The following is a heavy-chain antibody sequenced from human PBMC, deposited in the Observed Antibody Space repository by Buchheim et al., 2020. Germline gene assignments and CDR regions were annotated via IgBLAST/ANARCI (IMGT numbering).Heavy chain of an antibody. CDR3: AKGIYGSGSYYNDY. J-gene: IGHJ4*02. Sequence: EVQLVESGGGLVQPGGSLRLSCAASGFTFSSYAMSWVRQAPGKGLEWVSAISGSGGSKYYADSVKGRFNISRDHSKNPLYLQMNGLRAEDTAVYYCAKGIYGSGSYYNDYWGQGTL. CDR1: GFTFSSYA. D-gene: IGHD3-10*01. CDR2: ISGSGGSK. V-gene: IGHV3-23*04.